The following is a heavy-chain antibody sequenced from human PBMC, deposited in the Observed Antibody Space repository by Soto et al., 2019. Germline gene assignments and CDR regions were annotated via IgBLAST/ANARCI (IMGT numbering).Heavy chain of an antibody. J-gene: IGHJ6*02. V-gene: IGHV3-7*05. CDR3: AREGVRPKSVHYYYGMDV. CDR2: IKQDGSEK. D-gene: IGHD2-8*01. Sequence: GGSLRLSCAASGFTFSSYWMSWVRQAPGKGLEWVANIKQDGSEKYYVDSVKGRFTISRDNAKNSLYLQMNSLRAEDTAVYYCAREGVRPKSVHYYYGMDVWGQGTTVTVSS. CDR1: GFTFSSYW.